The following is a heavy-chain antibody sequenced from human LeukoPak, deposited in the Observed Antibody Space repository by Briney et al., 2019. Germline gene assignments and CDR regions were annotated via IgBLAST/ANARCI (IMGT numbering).Heavy chain of an antibody. J-gene: IGHJ3*02. CDR1: GFTFSSYS. V-gene: IGHV3-48*01. CDR3: ATSRDLVGATTDAFDI. Sequence: GGSLRLSCAASGFTFSSYSMNWVRQAPGKGLEWVSYISSSSSNIYYADSVKGRFTISRDNSKNTLYLQMNSLRAEDTAVYYCATSRDLVGATTDAFDIWGQGTMVTVSS. D-gene: IGHD1-26*01. CDR2: ISSSSSNI.